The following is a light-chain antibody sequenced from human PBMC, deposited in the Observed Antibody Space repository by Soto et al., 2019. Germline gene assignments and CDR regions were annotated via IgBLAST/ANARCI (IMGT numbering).Light chain of an antibody. CDR2: AAS. Sequence: AIRMTQSPSSFSASTGDRVTITCRASQGISSYLAWYQQKPGKAPKLLIYAASTLQSGVPSRFSGSGSGTDFTLTISRLQSENFATYYCQQYYNYPPKYTFGQGTKLEIK. CDR3: QQYYNYPPKYT. J-gene: IGKJ2*01. CDR1: QGISSY. V-gene: IGKV1-8*01.